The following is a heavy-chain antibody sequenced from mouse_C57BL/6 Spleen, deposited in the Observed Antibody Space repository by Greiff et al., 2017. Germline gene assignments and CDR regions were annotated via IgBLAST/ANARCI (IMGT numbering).Heavy chain of an antibody. V-gene: IGHV1-85*01. CDR2: IYPRDGST. CDR1: GYTFTSYD. J-gene: IGHJ2*01. Sequence: QVQLQQSGPELVKPGASVKLSCKASGYTFTSYDIKRVKQRPGQGIEGIGWIYPRDGSTKYNEKFKGKATLTVDTSSSTAYMELQSLTSEDSAFYFCARRGPVVERDYFDYWGQGTTLTVSS. CDR3: ARRGPVVERDYFDY. D-gene: IGHD1-1*01.